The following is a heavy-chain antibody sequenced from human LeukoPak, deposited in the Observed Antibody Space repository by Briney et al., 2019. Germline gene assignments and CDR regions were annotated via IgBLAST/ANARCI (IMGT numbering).Heavy chain of an antibody. CDR3: ARDRPDYDFWSGYYDPDAFDI. D-gene: IGHD3-3*01. V-gene: IGHV3-48*03. J-gene: IGHJ3*02. CDR2: ISSSGSTI. CDR1: GFTFSSYE. Sequence: GGSLRLSCAASGFTFSSYEMNWVRQAPGMGLEWVSYISSSGSTIYYADSVKGRFTISRDNAKNSLYLQMNSLRAEDTAVYYCARDRPDYDFWSGYYDPDAFDIWGQGTMVTVSS.